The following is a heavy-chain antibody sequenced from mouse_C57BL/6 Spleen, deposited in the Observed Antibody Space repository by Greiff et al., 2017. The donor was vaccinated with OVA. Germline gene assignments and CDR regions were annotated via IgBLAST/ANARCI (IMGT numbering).Heavy chain of an antibody. V-gene: IGHV1-9*01. Sequence: QVQLQQSGAELMKPGASVKLSCKATGYTFTGYWIEWVKQRPGHGLEWIGEILPGRGSTNYNEKFKGKATFAADTSSNTAYMQLSSLTTEDSAIYYCARNYGNYEGFAYWGQGTLVTVSA. CDR2: ILPGRGST. J-gene: IGHJ3*01. CDR1: GYTFTGYW. CDR3: ARNYGNYEGFAY. D-gene: IGHD2-1*01.